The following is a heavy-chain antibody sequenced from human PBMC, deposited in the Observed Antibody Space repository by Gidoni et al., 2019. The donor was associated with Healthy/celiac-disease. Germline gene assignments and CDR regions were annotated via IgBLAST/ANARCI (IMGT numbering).Heavy chain of an antibody. J-gene: IGHJ4*02. CDR3: AKNPYDSSALPDY. D-gene: IGHD3-22*01. CDR1: GFPFSSYG. V-gene: IGHV3-30*18. CDR2: ISYDGSNK. Sequence: QVQLVESGGGVVQPGRSLRLSCAASGFPFSSYGMHWVRQAPGKGLEWVAVISYDGSNKYYADSVKGRFTISRDNSKNTLYLQMNSLRAEDTAVYYCAKNPYDSSALPDYWGQGTLVTVSS.